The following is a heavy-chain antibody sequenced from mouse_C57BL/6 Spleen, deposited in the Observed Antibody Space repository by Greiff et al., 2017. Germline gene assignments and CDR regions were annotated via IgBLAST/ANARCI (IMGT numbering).Heavy chain of an antibody. J-gene: IGHJ2*01. D-gene: IGHD2-5*01. V-gene: IGHV3-6*01. Sequence: EVQLQESGPGLVKPSQSLSLTCSVTGYSITSGYYWNWIRQFPGNKLEWMGYISYDGSNNYNPSLKNRISITRDTSKNQFFLKLNSVTTEDTATYYCALSYSNYLYYFDYWGQGTTLTVSS. CDR3: ALSYSNYLYYFDY. CDR1: GYSITSGYY. CDR2: ISYDGSN.